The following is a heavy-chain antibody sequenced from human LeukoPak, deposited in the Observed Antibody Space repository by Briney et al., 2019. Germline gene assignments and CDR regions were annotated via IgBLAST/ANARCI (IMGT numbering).Heavy chain of an antibody. J-gene: IGHJ4*03. CDR1: GASFSAYQ. V-gene: IGHV4-34*01. CDR3: ARGPTISETGYFDY. CDR2: INHSGST. D-gene: IGHD1-1*01. Sequence: SETLSLTCAVYGASFSAYQWSWIRQPPGKGLEWIGEINHSGSTNYNPSLKSRVTISVDTSKNQFSLKLSSVTAADTAVYYCARGPTISETGYFDYWGQGTLVTVSS.